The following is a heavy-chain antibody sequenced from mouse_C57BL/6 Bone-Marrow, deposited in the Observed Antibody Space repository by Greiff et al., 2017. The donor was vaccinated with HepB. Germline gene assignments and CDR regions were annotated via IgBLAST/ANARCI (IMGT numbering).Heavy chain of an antibody. D-gene: IGHD2-2*01. V-gene: IGHV5-16*01. CDR2: INYDGSST. CDR1: GFTFSDYY. CDR3: ARDRGMVTFDY. J-gene: IGHJ2*01. Sequence: EVQLQESEGGLVQPGSSMKLSCTASGFTFSDYYMAWVRQVPEKGLEWVANINYDGSSTYYLDSLKSRFIISRDNAKNILYLQMSSLKSEDTATYYCARDRGMVTFDYWGQGTTLTVSS.